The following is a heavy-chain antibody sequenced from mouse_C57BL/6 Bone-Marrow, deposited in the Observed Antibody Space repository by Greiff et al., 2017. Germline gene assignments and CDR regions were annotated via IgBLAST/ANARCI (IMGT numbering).Heavy chain of an antibody. CDR3: ARVGGYWPFAY. D-gene: IGHD2-3*01. CDR1: GYTFTSYW. CDR2: LDPSDSYT. Sequence: QVQLQQPGAELVKPGASVKLSCKASGYTFTSYWMQWVKQRPGQGLEWIGELDPSDSYTNYNQKFKGKATLTVATSSSTAYMQLSSLTSEDSAVYYCARVGGYWPFAYWGQGTLVTVSA. V-gene: IGHV1-50*01. J-gene: IGHJ3*01.